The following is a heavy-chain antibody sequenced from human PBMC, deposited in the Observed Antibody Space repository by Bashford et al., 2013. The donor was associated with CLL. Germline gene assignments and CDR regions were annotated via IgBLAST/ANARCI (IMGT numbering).Heavy chain of an antibody. CDR1: GGSISSYY. V-gene: IGHV4-59*01. CDR3: ARAGYCSGGSCPGFDP. Sequence: SETLSLTCTVSGGSISSYYWSWIRQPPGKGLEWIGYIYYSGSTNYNPSLKSRVTISVDTSKNQFSLKLSSVTAADTAVYYCARAGYCSGGSCPGFDPGAEEPWSPSPQ. D-gene: IGHD2-15*01. CDR2: IYYSGST. J-gene: IGHJ5*01.